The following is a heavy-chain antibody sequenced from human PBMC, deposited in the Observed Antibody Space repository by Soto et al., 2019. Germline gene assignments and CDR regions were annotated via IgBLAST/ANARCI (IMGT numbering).Heavy chain of an antibody. CDR1: WCSLTNYW. CDR2: IYPGDSDT. CDR3: VRLVRPAFDI. Sequence: GESPVIPWKGFWCSLTNYWIGWVRQTPGKGLEWMGIIYPGDSDTRYSPPFQGQVTISADKSISSAYLQWSSMKASDTAMYYCVRLVRPAFDIWGQGXMVTVSS. J-gene: IGHJ3*02. V-gene: IGHV5-51*01.